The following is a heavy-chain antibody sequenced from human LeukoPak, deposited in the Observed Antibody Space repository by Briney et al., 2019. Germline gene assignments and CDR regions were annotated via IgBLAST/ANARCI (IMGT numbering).Heavy chain of an antibody. CDR1: GGSISSHY. D-gene: IGHD2-21*02. CDR3: ARLLNNDNAGDPDTFDM. CDR2: IYYTGAT. V-gene: IGHV4-59*11. Sequence: SETLSLTCTVSGGSISSHYWSWIRQSPERGLEWIWVIYYTGATRYNPSLRGRVTMSVYSSRNHFSLKLTSMTAADTALYYCARLLNNDNAGDPDTFDMWGQGTMVTVSS. J-gene: IGHJ3*02.